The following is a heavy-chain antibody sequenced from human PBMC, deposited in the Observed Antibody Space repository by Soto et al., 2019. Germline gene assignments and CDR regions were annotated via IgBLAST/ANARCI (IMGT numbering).Heavy chain of an antibody. J-gene: IGHJ4*02. V-gene: IGHV4-59*01. Sequence: SETLSLTCPVSGGSISSYYWSWIRQPPGKGLEWIGYIYYSGSTNYNPSLKSRVTISVDTSKNQFSLKLSSVTAADTAVYYCARGSGYYANFDYWGQGTLVTVSS. CDR1: GGSISSYY. CDR3: ARGSGYYANFDY. D-gene: IGHD3-22*01. CDR2: IYYSGST.